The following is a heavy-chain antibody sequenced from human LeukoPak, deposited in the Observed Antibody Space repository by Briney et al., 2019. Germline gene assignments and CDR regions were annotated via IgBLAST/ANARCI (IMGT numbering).Heavy chain of an antibody. V-gene: IGHV1-69*05. Sequence: ASEKVSCKASGGTFSSYAISWVRQAPGQGLEWMGGIIPIFGTANYAQKFQGRVTITTDESTSTAYMELSSLRSEDTAVYYCARVLATINNYYYYYMDVWGKGTTVTVSS. CDR1: GGTFSSYA. J-gene: IGHJ6*03. D-gene: IGHD5-24*01. CDR2: IIPIFGTA. CDR3: ARVLATINNYYYYYMDV.